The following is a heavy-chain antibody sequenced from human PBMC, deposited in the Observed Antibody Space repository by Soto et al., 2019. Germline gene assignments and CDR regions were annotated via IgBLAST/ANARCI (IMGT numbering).Heavy chain of an antibody. CDR3: ARGHDYGDSDAFDI. D-gene: IGHD4-17*01. V-gene: IGHV3-74*01. J-gene: IGHJ3*02. CDR1: GFTFSSYW. Sequence: EVQLVESGGGLVQPGGSLRLSCAASGFTFSSYWMHWVRQAPGKGLVWVSRINSDGSSTSYADSVKGRFTISRDNAKNMLDLQMNSLRAEDTAGYYCARGHDYGDSDAFDIWGQGTMVTVSS. CDR2: INSDGSST.